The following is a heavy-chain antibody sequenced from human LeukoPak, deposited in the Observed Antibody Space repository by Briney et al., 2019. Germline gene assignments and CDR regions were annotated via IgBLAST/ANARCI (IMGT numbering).Heavy chain of an antibody. CDR3: ARSTSNLFPLLLWS. CDR2: IYYSGST. J-gene: IGHJ5*02. V-gene: IGHV4-30-4*08. Sequence: KLSETLSLTCTVSGGSISSGDYYWSWIRQPPGKGLEWIGYIYYSGSTYYNPSLKSRVTISVDTSKNQFSLKLSSVTAADTAVYYCARSTSNLFPLLLWSWGQGTLVTVS. CDR1: GGSISSGDYY. D-gene: IGHD2-21*01.